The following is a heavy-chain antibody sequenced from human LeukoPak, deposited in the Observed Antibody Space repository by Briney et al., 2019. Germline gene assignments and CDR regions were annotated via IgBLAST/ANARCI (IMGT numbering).Heavy chain of an antibody. CDR3: AKDDAVGKGWDAFDI. J-gene: IGHJ3*02. Sequence: GGSLRLSCAASGFSFSNYWINWVRQAPGKGLEWVANINQDGSRKQYVDSVKGRFTISRDNAKNSLYLQLNSLRVGDTAVYYCAKDDAVGKGWDAFDIWGQGTTVTVSS. V-gene: IGHV3-7*01. D-gene: IGHD4-23*01. CDR2: INQDGSRK. CDR1: GFSFSNYW.